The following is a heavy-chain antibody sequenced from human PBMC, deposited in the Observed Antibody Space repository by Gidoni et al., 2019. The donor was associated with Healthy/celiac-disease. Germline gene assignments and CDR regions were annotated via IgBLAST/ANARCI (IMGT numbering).Heavy chain of an antibody. D-gene: IGHD3-3*01. Sequence: EVQLVQSGAEVKKPGESLKISCKGSGYSFTSYWIGWVRQMPGKGLELMGIIYPGDSDTRYSPSFQGQVTISADKSISTAYLQWSSLKASDTAMYYCARRPGAKAGVVITYYYYYGMDVWGQGTTVTVSS. CDR2: IYPGDSDT. V-gene: IGHV5-51*03. CDR1: GYSFTSYW. CDR3: ARRPGAKAGVVITYYYYYGMDV. J-gene: IGHJ6*02.